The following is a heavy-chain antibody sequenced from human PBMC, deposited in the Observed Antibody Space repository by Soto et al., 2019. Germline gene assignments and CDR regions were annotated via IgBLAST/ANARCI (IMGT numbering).Heavy chain of an antibody. CDR1: GLIFSNYW. J-gene: IGHJ4*02. D-gene: IGHD3-16*01. CDR3: ERDYDFTCDY. V-gene: IGHV3-7*01. Sequence: EVQLVESGGGLVQPGGSMRLSCEASGLIFSNYWMAWVRQAPWKGLEWVANIKPDGSEKNYVDSVKARFTLSRDNAKNSLYLQMDSLRIEATAVYYCERDYDFTCDYCGQGTLVTVSS. CDR2: IKPDGSEK.